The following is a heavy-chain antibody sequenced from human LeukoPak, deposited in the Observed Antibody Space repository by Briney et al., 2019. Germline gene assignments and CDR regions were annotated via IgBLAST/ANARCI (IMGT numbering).Heavy chain of an antibody. J-gene: IGHJ5*02. Sequence: GASVKVSCKASGYTFTGYYMHWVRQAPGQGLEWMGWINPNSGGTNYAQKFQGRVTMTRDTSISTAYMELSRLRSDDTAVYYCASDAGGYSYGPHRFDPWGQGTLVTVSS. D-gene: IGHD5-18*01. V-gene: IGHV1-2*02. CDR1: GYTFTGYY. CDR3: ASDAGGYSYGPHRFDP. CDR2: INPNSGGT.